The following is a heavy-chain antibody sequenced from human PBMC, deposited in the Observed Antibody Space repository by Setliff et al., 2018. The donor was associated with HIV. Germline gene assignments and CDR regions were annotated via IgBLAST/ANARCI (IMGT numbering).Heavy chain of an antibody. CDR1: GYTFTGYY. J-gene: IGHJ4*02. CDR2: IYPNSGDT. D-gene: IGHD4-17*01. V-gene: IGHV1-2*02. Sequence: GASVKVSCKASGYTFTGYYIHWVRQAPGQGLEWMGWIYPNSGDTKYAQKFQGRVTMTRDKSISTAYLQWSSLKASDTAMYYCARGFYGDYYFDYWGQGTLVTVSS. CDR3: ARGFYGDYYFDY.